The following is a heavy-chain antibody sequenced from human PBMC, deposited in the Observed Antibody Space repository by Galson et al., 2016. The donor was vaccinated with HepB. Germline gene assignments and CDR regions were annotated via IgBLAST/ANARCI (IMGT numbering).Heavy chain of an antibody. CDR1: GGSIRNYY. CDR3: ARGLVVPAATFDY. D-gene: IGHD2-2*01. J-gene: IGHJ4*02. Sequence: SETLSLTCNVSGGSIRNYYWSWIRQPPGKGLEWIGHIFYSGSTNHNPSFKSRVTMSVDTSKSQFSLKLSSVTAADTAVYYCARGLVVPAATFDYWGQGTLVTVSS. V-gene: IGHV4-59*01. CDR2: IFYSGST.